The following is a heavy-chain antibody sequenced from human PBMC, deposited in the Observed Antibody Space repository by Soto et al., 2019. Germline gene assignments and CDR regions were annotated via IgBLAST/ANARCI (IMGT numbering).Heavy chain of an antibody. J-gene: IGHJ4*02. D-gene: IGHD2-2*01. CDR3: ARGRTSSPTPGDY. CDR2: IYYSGST. V-gene: IGHV4-31*03. CDR1: GGSISSGGYY. Sequence: QVQLQESGPGLVKPSQTLSLTCTVSGGSISSGGYYWSWIRQHPGKGLEWIGYIYYSGSTYYNPYLKSRVTISGDTSKNQFSLKLSSVTAADTAVYYCARGRTSSPTPGDYWGQGTLVTVSS.